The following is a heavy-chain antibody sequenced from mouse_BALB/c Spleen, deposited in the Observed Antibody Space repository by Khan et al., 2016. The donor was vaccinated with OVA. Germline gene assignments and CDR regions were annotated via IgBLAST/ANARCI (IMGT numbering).Heavy chain of an antibody. Sequence: VQLVESGAELVRPGASVKISCKGSGYTFTDYSMHWVKRSPAKSLEWIGFISPYYGDTNYNQKFKGKATLTVDKSSSTAYMELARLTSEDSAIYYCEKGSSYDRFAYWGQGTLVTVSA. CDR2: ISPYYGDT. CDR1: GYTFTDYS. D-gene: IGHD2-12*01. J-gene: IGHJ3*01. CDR3: EKGSSYDRFAY. V-gene: IGHV1S137*01.